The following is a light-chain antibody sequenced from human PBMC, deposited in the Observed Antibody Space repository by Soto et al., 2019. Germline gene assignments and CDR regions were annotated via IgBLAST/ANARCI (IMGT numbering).Light chain of an antibody. CDR1: QSVSSSY. J-gene: IGKJ3*01. CDR2: GAS. Sequence: EIVLTQSPGTLSLSPGERATLSCRASQSVSSSYLAWYQQKPGQAPRLLIYGASSRATGIPDRFSGSGSGTACTLTISRREPEDFAVYYCQQDGSSPRTFGPGTKVDMK. CDR3: QQDGSSPRT. V-gene: IGKV3-20*01.